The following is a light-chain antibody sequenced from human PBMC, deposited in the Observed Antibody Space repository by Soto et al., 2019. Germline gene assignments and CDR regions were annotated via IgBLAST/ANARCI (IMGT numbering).Light chain of an antibody. J-gene: IGKJ1*01. Sequence: DIQLTQSPSFLSASVGDRVTITCRASQGISSYLAWYQQKPGKVPKLLIYAASTLQSGVPSRFSGSGSGTEFTLTISSLQPEDFATYYCQQLNSYPPWTFGQGTKVEI. CDR1: QGISSY. CDR2: AAS. V-gene: IGKV1-9*01. CDR3: QQLNSYPPWT.